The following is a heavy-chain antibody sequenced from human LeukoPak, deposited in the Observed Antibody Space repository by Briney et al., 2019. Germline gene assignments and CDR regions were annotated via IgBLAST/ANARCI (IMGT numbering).Heavy chain of an antibody. D-gene: IGHD1-1*01. V-gene: IGHV3-30*02. CDR2: IRHDGSYK. CDR1: GFTFSRHG. CDR3: AKGRRTGFVDY. J-gene: IGHJ4*02. Sequence: GGSLRLSCAASGFTFSRHGMHWVRQPPGKGLEWLTFIRHDGSYKFYADSVEGRFTVSRDNSKSLLFLQMESLRHDDTGIYYCAKGRRTGFVDYWGQGALVTVSS.